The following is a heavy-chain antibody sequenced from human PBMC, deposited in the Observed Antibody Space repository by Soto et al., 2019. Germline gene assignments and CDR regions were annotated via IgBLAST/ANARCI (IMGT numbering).Heavy chain of an antibody. J-gene: IGHJ4*02. V-gene: IGHV4-30-2*01. CDR1: GGSISSGGYS. CDR2: IYHSGST. D-gene: IGHD4-17*01. Sequence: QLQLQESGSGLVKPSQTLSLTCAVSGGSISSGGYSWSWIRQPPGKGLEWIGYIYHSGSTYYNPSCSSRHHLAADRSQNQFALKLSSVTAADTPVHYYSPGPLRDYTDGFDYWGQGPLVTVSA. CDR3: SPGPLRDYTDGFDY.